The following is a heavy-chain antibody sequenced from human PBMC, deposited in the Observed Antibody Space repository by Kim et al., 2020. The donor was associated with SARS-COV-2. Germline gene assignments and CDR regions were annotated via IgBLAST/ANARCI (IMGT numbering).Heavy chain of an antibody. Sequence: LKSRVTISVDTSKNQFSLKLSSVTAADTAVYYCARMMDYYGSGSPVFDYWGQGTLVTVSS. CDR3: ARMMDYYGSGSPVFDY. J-gene: IGHJ4*02. V-gene: IGHV4-39*01. D-gene: IGHD3-10*01.